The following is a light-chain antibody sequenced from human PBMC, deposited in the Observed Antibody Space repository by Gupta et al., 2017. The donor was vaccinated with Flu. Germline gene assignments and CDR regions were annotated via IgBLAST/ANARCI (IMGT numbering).Light chain of an antibody. Sequence: QSITISCSGISTDVSTHNYVSWYQHYPGNAPKVLIYEVNHRPSGVSDRFSGSKSGSTASLTISGLRPDDEDDYFCSSYTTNILVFGGGTKLTVL. V-gene: IGLV2-14*01. CDR1: STDVSTHNY. J-gene: IGLJ2*01. CDR2: EVN. CDR3: SSYTTNILV.